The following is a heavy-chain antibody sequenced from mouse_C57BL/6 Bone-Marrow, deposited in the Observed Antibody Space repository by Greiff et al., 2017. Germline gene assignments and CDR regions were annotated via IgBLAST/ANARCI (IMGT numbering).Heavy chain of an antibody. Sequence: VKLQQPGAELVKPGASVKMSCKASGYTFTSYWITWVKQRPGQGLEWIGDIYPGSGSTNYNEKFKSKATLTVDTSSSTAYMQLSSLTSEDSAVYYCARRPITTVVGNYFDYWGQGTTLTVSS. CDR1: GYTFTSYW. D-gene: IGHD1-1*01. CDR2: IYPGSGST. V-gene: IGHV1-55*01. J-gene: IGHJ2*01. CDR3: ARRPITTVVGNYFDY.